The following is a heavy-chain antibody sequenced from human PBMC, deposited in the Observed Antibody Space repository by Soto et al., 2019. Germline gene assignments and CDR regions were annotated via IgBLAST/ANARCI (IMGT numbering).Heavy chain of an antibody. Sequence: GPTLVNPRQPLTLTCTFSGFSLSTSGVSVGWLRQPPGKALEWLALIYWDDDRRYSPSLKSRLTITKDTSKNRVVLTMTNMDPVDTATYYCAHRHRFSNGYGYFDYWGQGSLVTVSS. CDR3: AHRHRFSNGYGYFDY. CDR1: GFSLSTSGVS. J-gene: IGHJ4*02. V-gene: IGHV2-5*02. D-gene: IGHD5-12*01. CDR2: IYWDDDR.